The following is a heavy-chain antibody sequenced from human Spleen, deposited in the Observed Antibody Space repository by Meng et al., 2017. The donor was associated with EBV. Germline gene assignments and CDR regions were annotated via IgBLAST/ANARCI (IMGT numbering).Heavy chain of an antibody. Sequence: EAELVESGGALVQTGGSLRLSCAVSGFTFSTFWMHWVRQVPGKGLVWIARINENGRTTTYADSVKGRFTISRDNPRNTLYLQMNSLRAEDTAVYFCSRDLAGPFDDWGQGTLVTVSS. CDR3: SRDLAGPFDD. CDR1: GFTFSTFW. J-gene: IGHJ4*02. V-gene: IGHV3-74*01. CDR2: INENGRTT.